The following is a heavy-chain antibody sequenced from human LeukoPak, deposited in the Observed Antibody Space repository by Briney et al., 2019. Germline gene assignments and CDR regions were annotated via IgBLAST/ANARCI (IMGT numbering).Heavy chain of an antibody. CDR3: ARDAYDSRVDY. Sequence: PGGSLRLSCAASGFTFSSYEVNWVRQAPGEGLEWVSYISSSGSTIYYADSVKGRFTISRDNAKNSPYLQMNSLRAEDTAVYYCARDAYDSRVDYWGQGTLVTVSS. J-gene: IGHJ4*02. CDR2: ISSSGSTI. V-gene: IGHV3-48*03. D-gene: IGHD3-22*01. CDR1: GFTFSSYE.